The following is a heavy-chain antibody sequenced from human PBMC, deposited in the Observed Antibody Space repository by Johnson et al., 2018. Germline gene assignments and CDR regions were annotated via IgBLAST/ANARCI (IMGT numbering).Heavy chain of an antibody. J-gene: IGHJ6*02. V-gene: IGHV1-69*12. D-gene: IGHD3-16*01. CDR2: IIPIFGTA. Sequence: QVQLVQSGAEVKKPGSSVKVSCKASGGTFSSYAISWVRQAPGQGLEWMGGIIPIFGTANYAQKFQGRVTITADESTSTAYMELSSLRSEDTAVYYCARDLWTTSSPRIMITCGGVIRGMDVWGQGTTVTVSS. CDR3: ARDLWTTSSPRIMITCGGVIRGMDV. CDR1: GGTFSSYA.